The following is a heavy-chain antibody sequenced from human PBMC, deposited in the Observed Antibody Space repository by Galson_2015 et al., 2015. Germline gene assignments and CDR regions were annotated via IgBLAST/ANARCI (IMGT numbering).Heavy chain of an antibody. CDR1: GDSVSSGSYY. V-gene: IGHV4-39*01. CDR3: ARHYKSGFCSSTSCYFPDF. Sequence: ETLSLTCTVSGDSVSSGSYYWGWIRQPPGKGLEWIGSIYYSGSTYYNPSLRSRVTISVDTAKNQFSLKLTSVTAADTAVFYCARHYKSGFCSSTSCYFPDFWGQGALVTVSS. CDR2: IYYSGST. D-gene: IGHD2-2*01. J-gene: IGHJ4*02.